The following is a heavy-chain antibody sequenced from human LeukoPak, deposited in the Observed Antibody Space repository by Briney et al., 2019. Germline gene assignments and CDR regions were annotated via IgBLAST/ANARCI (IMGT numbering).Heavy chain of an antibody. V-gene: IGHV3-21*01. J-gene: IGHJ4*02. CDR2: ISSSSSYI. CDR3: ARVVSGSYPLFDY. D-gene: IGHD1-26*01. Sequence: GGSLRLSYAASGFTFSSYSMNWVRQAPGKGLEWVSSISSSSSYIYYADSVKGRFTISRDNAKNSLYLQMNSLRAEDAAVYYCARVVSGSYPLFDYWGQGTLVTVSS. CDR1: GFTFSSYS.